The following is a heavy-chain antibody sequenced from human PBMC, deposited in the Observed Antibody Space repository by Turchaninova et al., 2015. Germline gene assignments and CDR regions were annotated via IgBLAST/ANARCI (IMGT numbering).Heavy chain of an antibody. V-gene: IGHV3-49*04. Sequence: VQLVESGGGLVQTGWARRVSWTAFGFTFVDVGMSWGRQEPGKGLEWVGFIRSKAYGGTTEYAASVKGRFTISRDDSKSIAYRQMNSLKTEDTAVYYCTSFSGWFPLGHYWGQGTLVTVSS. CDR3: TSFSGWFPLGHY. J-gene: IGHJ4*02. CDR1: GFTFVDVG. D-gene: IGHD6-19*01. CDR2: IRSKAYGGTT.